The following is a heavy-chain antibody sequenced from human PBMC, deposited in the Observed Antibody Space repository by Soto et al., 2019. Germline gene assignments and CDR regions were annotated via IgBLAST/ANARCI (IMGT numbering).Heavy chain of an antibody. CDR3: ARESPDYTNYGFYFDY. D-gene: IGHD4-4*01. CDR2: INSEGSIP. CDR1: GFTFSNYF. J-gene: IGHJ4*02. V-gene: IGHV3-74*01. Sequence: TGGSLRLSCVAFGFTFSNYFMHRVRQPTGKELVWVSRINSEGSIPSYADSVRGRFTSSRDNAKNTLYLQMNSLTAEDTAVYYCARESPDYTNYGFYFDYWGQGILVTVSS.